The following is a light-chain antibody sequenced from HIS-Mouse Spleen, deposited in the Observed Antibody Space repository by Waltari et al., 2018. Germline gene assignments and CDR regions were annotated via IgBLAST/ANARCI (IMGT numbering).Light chain of an antibody. CDR1: SRDVGGYNY. CDR3: CSYAGSYTGV. CDR2: DVS. J-gene: IGLJ1*01. Sequence: QSALTQPRSVSGSPGQSVTIPCPGTSRDVGGYNYVSGYQQHPGKAPKLMIYDVSKRPSGVPDRFSGSKSGNTASLTISGLQAEDEADYYCCSYAGSYTGVFGTGTKVTVL. V-gene: IGLV2-11*01.